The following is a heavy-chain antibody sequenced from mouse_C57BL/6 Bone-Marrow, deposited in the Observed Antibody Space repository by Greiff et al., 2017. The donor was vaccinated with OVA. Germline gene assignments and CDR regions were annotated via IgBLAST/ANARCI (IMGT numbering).Heavy chain of an antibody. CDR1: GFNIKDDY. CDR3: TSSPYGYDNYAMDY. CDR2: IDPENGDT. Sequence: VQLKESGAELVRPGASVKLSCTASGFNIKDDYMHWVKQRPEQGLEWIGWIDPENGDTEYASKFQGKATITADTSSNTAYLQLSSLTSEDTAVYYCTSSPYGYDNYAMDYWGQGTSVTVSS. V-gene: IGHV14-4*01. D-gene: IGHD2-2*01. J-gene: IGHJ4*01.